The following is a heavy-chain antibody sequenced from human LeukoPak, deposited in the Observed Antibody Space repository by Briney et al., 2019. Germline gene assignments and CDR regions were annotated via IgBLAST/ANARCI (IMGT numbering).Heavy chain of an antibody. V-gene: IGHV3-33*01. Sequence: GGSLRLSCAASGFTFSSYGMHWVRQAPGKGLEWVAVIWYDGSNKYYADSVKGRFTISRDNSKNTLYLQMNSLRAEDTAVYYCARGYYDSSGYLNDYWGQGTLVTVSS. CDR1: GFTFSSYG. CDR2: IWYDGSNK. D-gene: IGHD3-22*01. CDR3: ARGYYDSSGYLNDY. J-gene: IGHJ4*02.